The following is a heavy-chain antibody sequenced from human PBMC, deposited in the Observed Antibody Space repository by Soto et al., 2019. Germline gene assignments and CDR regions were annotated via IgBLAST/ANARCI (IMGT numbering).Heavy chain of an antibody. J-gene: IGHJ6*02. D-gene: IGHD1-1*01. V-gene: IGHV1-18*01. CDR3: ARYRIGNVYYYGMDV. CDR1: GYSFTNYG. CDR2: ISAYDGDT. Sequence: QVQLVQSGAEVKKPGASVKVSCKAFGYSFTNYGINWVRQAPGQGLEWMGWISAYDGDTNYAQMFQGRVTMTTDTSTSTAYMELRSLRSDDTAVYFCARYRIGNVYYYGMDVWGQGTTVTGSS.